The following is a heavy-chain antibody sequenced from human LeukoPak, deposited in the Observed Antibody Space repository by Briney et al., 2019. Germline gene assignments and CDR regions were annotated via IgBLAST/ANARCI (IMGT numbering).Heavy chain of an antibody. V-gene: IGHV3-7*01. D-gene: IGHD5-12*01. CDR1: GFTFSSYC. Sequence: GGSLRLSCAASGFTFSSYCMSWVRQAPGKGLEWVANIKQDGSEKHYVDSVKGRFTIYRDNDKNSLQLQINSLRDEDTAVYYCARAGGYASSWAYWGQGTLVTVSS. J-gene: IGHJ4*02. CDR3: ARAGGYASSWAY. CDR2: IKQDGSEK.